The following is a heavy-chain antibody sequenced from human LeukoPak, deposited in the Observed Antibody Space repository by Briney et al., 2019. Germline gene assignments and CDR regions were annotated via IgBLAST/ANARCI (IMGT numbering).Heavy chain of an antibody. D-gene: IGHD3-10*01. J-gene: IGHJ4*02. V-gene: IGHV4-34*01. CDR2: INHSGST. CDR3: ARGGGRVVRGVMAY. CDR1: GGSFSGYY. Sequence: SETLSLTCAVYGGSFSGYYWSWIRQSPEKGLEWIGEINHSGSTDYNPSLKSRVTISVDTYKNQFSLKLSSMTAADTAVYYCARGGGRVVRGVMAYWGQGTLVTVSS.